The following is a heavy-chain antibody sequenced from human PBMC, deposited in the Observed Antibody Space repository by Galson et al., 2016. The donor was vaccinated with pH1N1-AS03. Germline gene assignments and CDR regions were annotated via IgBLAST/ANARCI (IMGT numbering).Heavy chain of an antibody. Sequence: ESLSLTCTVSGGSSSSSSDYWGWIRQPPGKGLEWIGSIYYAWSTYYNPSLKSRATISVDKSKNQISLKLSSVTASDTAVYYCSKQRLQRVNPFDIWGPGTLVTVSS. CDR1: GGSSSSSSDY. J-gene: IGHJ4*02. V-gene: IGHV4-39*01. CDR3: SKQRLQRVNPFDI. CDR2: IYYAWST. D-gene: IGHD1-1*01.